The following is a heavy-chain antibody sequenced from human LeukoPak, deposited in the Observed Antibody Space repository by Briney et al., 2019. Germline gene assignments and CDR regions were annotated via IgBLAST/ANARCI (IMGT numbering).Heavy chain of an antibody. V-gene: IGHV3-30-3*01. CDR3: ARARGGAAAPFDL. Sequence: GRSLRLSCTASGFTFGDYAMSWVRQAPGKGLEWVAAISYDGSNSYYSDSVKGRFTISRDNSKNTMYLQVNSLRPEDTGIYYCARARGGAAAPFDLWGRGTLVTVSS. D-gene: IGHD6-25*01. CDR2: ISYDGSNS. J-gene: IGHJ2*01. CDR1: GFTFGDYA.